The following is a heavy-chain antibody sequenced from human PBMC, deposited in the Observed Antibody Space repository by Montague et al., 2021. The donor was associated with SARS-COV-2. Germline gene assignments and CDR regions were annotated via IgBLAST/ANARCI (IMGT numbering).Heavy chain of an antibody. CDR2: IFQSRNA. J-gene: IGHJ4*02. Sequence: SETLSLTCTVSGAPITAGTYHWAWIRQPLGQELMWIGYIFQSRNATYTPSLSVLVTMSVDTSKKHFSLRLSTVTAADTAVYYCTSLTWRGLWLSGYYFDSWGQGTLVTVSS. CDR3: TSLTWRGLWLSGYYFDS. V-gene: IGHV4-39*02. CDR1: GAPITAGTYH. D-gene: IGHD5-18*01.